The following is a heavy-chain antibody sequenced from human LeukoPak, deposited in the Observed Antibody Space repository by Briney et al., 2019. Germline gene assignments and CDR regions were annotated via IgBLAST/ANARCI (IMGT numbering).Heavy chain of an antibody. CDR3: ARWGGGFDY. V-gene: IGHV3-7*04. Sequence: GGSLRLSCAASGFTFSSYWMSWVRQAPGKRLEWVANTKQDGSEKYYVDSVKGRFTISRDNAKNSLYLHVDSLRVEDTAVYYCARWGGGFDYWGQGTLVTVSS. J-gene: IGHJ4*02. CDR1: GFTFSSYW. D-gene: IGHD3-16*01. CDR2: TKQDGSEK.